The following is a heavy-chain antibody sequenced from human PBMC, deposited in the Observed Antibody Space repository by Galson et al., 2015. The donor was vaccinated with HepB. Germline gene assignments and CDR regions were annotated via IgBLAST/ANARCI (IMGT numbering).Heavy chain of an antibody. D-gene: IGHD5-18*01. CDR3: ARGGGTGILDY. CDR1: GFTFSSYA. CDR2: VSDDGSDE. V-gene: IGHV3-30-3*01. J-gene: IGHJ4*02. Sequence: SLRLSCAASGFTFSSYAMHWVRQAPGKGLEWVAVVSDDGSDESYADSVKGRFTIYRDNSKNTVYLQMNNLRAEDTAVYYCARGGGTGILDYWGQGTLVTVSS.